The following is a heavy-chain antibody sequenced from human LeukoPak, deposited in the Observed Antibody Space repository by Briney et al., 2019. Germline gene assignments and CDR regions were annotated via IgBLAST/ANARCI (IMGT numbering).Heavy chain of an antibody. J-gene: IGHJ5*02. Sequence: SETLSLTCAVYGGSFSGYHWSWIRQPPGKGLEWIGEINHSGSTNYNPSLKSRVTISVDTSKNQFSLKLTSVTAADTAVYYCARDRPVAGANWFDPWGQGALVTVSS. V-gene: IGHV4-34*01. D-gene: IGHD6-13*01. CDR1: GGSFSGYH. CDR2: INHSGST. CDR3: ARDRPVAGANWFDP.